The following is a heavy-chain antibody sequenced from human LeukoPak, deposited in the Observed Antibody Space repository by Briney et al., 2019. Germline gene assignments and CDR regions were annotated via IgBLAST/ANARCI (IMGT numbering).Heavy chain of an antibody. Sequence: GGSLRLSCAASGFTFSDYDISWIRQAPGKGLEWVSYISSSGSTIYYADSVKGRFTISRDNAKNSLYLQMNSLRAEDTAVYYCARVCSSSSGGWFDLWGQGTLVSVPS. J-gene: IGHJ5*02. V-gene: IGHV3-11*01. CDR1: GFTFSDYD. CDR2: ISSSGSTI. D-gene: IGHD6-6*01. CDR3: ARVCSSSSGGWFDL.